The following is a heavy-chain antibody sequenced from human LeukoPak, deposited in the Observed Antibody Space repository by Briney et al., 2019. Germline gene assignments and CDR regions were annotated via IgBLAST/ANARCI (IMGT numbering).Heavy chain of an antibody. CDR1: GGSISSSNW. J-gene: IGHJ4*02. CDR3: ASSFLNLGYCSGGSCPTLDY. Sequence: SETLSLTCAVSGGSISSSNWWSWIRQPPGKGLEWIGYIYYSGSTYYNPSLKSRVTISVDTSKNQFSLKLSSVTAADTAVYCCASSFLNLGYCSGGSCPTLDYWGQGTLVTVSS. CDR2: IYYSGST. V-gene: IGHV4-30-4*01. D-gene: IGHD2-15*01.